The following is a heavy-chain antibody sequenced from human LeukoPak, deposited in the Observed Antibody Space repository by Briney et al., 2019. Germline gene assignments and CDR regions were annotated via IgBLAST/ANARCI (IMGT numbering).Heavy chain of an antibody. D-gene: IGHD3-22*01. CDR3: ARLLTYYYDRSGRRGYNWFDP. CDR1: GGSFSGYY. J-gene: IGHJ5*02. CDR2: INHSGST. Sequence: SEILSLTCAVYGGSFSGYYWSWIRQPPGKGLEWIGEINHSGSTNYNPSLKSRVTISVDTSKNQFSLKLSSVTAADTAVYYCARLLTYYYDRSGRRGYNWFDPWGQGTLVTVSS. V-gene: IGHV4-34*01.